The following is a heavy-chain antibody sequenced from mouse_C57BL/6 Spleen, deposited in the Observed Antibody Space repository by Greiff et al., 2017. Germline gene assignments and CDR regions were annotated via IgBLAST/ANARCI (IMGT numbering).Heavy chain of an antibody. V-gene: IGHV5-6*01. D-gene: IGHD1-1*01. Sequence: EVQGVESGGDLVKPGGSLKLSCAASGFTFSSYGMSWVRQTPDKRLEWVATISSGGSYTYYPDSVKGRFTISRDNAKNTLYLQMSSLKSEDTAMYYCARHLGRDYFDYWGQGTTLTGSS. J-gene: IGHJ2*01. CDR3: ARHLGRDYFDY. CDR1: GFTFSSYG. CDR2: ISSGGSYT.